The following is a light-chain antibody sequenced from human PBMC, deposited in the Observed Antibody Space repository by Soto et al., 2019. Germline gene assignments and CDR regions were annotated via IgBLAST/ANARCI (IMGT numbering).Light chain of an antibody. CDR1: QSVSNTY. V-gene: IGKV3D-20*02. Sequence: EVVLTQSPGTLSLSPGERATLSCRASQSVSNTYVAWYQHIPGQTPRLLIYGASNRATGIPDRFSGSGSGTDFTLTISRLEPEDFAVYYCQQRSNWPPWTFGQGTKVDIK. J-gene: IGKJ1*01. CDR2: GAS. CDR3: QQRSNWPPWT.